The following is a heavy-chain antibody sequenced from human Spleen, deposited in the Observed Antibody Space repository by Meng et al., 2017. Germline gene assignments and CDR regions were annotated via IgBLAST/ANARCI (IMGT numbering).Heavy chain of an antibody. V-gene: IGHV1-18*01. J-gene: IGHJ4*02. CDR3: ARHSTDWSLDY. CDR1: GYTFTNYQ. Sequence: QVQLVQSGVEVKQPGASVTVSCNTSGYTFTNYQTDWVRQAPGQGLEWMGWVNPNHGGASYAQKFQGRLTMTIDTSTTTVYMELWSLRSDDSALYYCARHSTDWSLDYWGQGTLVTVSS. D-gene: IGHD2/OR15-2a*01. CDR2: VNPNHGGA.